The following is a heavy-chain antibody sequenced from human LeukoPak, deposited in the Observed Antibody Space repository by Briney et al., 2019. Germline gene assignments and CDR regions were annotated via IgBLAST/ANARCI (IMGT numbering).Heavy chain of an antibody. CDR2: INPNSGGT. CDR1: GYTFTGYY. V-gene: IGHV1-2*02. D-gene: IGHD3-22*01. J-gene: IGHJ4*02. CDR3: ARGSNSYYDSSGYTSFDY. Sequence: WASVKVSCKTSGYTFTGYYIHWVRQAPGQGLEWMGWINPNSGGTNYAQKFQGRVTMTRNTSISTAYMELSRLRSDDTAVYYCARGSNSYYDSSGYTSFDYWGQGTLVTVSS.